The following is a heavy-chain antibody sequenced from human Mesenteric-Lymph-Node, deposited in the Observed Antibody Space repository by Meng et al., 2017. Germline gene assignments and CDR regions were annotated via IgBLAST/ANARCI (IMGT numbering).Heavy chain of an antibody. CDR2: INPGNSDT. CDR1: GYSFTTYW. D-gene: IGHD3-16*02. J-gene: IGHJ6*02. V-gene: IGHV5-51*01. Sequence: GESLKISCKASGYSFTTYWIAWVRQMPGKGLECMGIINPGNSDTRYNPSFQGQVTFSVDRSISTAYLQWSSLKASDTAMYYCARCDYVWGSYRPLGMDVWGQGTTVTVSS. CDR3: ARCDYVWGSYRPLGMDV.